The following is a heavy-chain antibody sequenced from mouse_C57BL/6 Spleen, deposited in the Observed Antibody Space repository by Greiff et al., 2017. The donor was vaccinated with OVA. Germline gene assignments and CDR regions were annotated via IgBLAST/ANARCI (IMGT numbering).Heavy chain of an antibody. CDR3: ARLHYGSSSGYFDV. J-gene: IGHJ1*03. CDR1: GFSINSACY. CDR2: TFYSGIT. V-gene: IGHV3-3*01. Sequence: EVQLVESGPSLVRPSQTLSLTCTVTGFSINSACYWIWIRQFPGNKLEYIGYTFYSGITYYNPSLESRTYITRDTSKNQFSLKLSSVTTENTATYDCARLHYGSSSGYFDVWGTGTTVTVSS. D-gene: IGHD1-1*01.